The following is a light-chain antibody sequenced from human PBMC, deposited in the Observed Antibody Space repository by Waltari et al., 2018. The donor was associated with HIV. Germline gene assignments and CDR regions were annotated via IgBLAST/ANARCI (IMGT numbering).Light chain of an antibody. V-gene: IGKV1-39*01. J-gene: IGKJ3*01. CDR3: QQSHTTPFT. Sequence: DIQMTQSPSSLSASVGDRVSISCRASQSITKYLNWYQQKPGKAPRLLIFLASSLQKGVPSRFSGSGYGTDFTLTINSLQPEDFETYFCQQSHTTPFTFGPGTTVDVK. CDR2: LAS. CDR1: QSITKY.